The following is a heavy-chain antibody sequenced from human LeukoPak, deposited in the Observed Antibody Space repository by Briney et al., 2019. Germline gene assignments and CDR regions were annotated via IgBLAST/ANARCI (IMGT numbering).Heavy chain of an antibody. Sequence: ASVTVTFKASGYTFTGYYMHWVRQAPGQGLEWMGWINPNSGGTKYAQKFQGRVTMTRDTSISTAYVELSSLRSDDTAVYYCARVWNYHDSSGYLKYFQEWGQGTLVTVSS. V-gene: IGHV1-2*02. CDR3: ARVWNYHDSSGYLKYFQE. J-gene: IGHJ1*01. CDR2: INPNSGGT. D-gene: IGHD3-22*01. CDR1: GYTFTGYY.